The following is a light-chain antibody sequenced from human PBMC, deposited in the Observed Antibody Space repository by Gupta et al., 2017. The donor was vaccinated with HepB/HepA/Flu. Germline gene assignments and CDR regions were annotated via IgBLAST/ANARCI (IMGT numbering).Light chain of an antibody. J-gene: IGKJ2*01. CDR3: QQLNSYPYT. Sequence: DIQLTQSPSFLSASVGDRVTITCRASQGISSYLAWYQQKPGKAPKLLISAASTLQSGVPSRFSGSGSGTEFTLTNSSLQPEDFATYYCQQLNSYPYTFGQGTKLEIK. V-gene: IGKV1-9*01. CDR2: AAS. CDR1: QGISSY.